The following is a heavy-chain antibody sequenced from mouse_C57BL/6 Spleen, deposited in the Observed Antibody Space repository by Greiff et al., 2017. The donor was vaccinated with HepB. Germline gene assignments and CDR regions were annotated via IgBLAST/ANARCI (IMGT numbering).Heavy chain of an antibody. V-gene: IGHV1-69*01. Sequence: ESGAELVMPGASVKLSCKASGYTFTSYWMHWVKQRPGQGLEWIGEIDPSDSYTNYNQKFKGKSTLTVDKSSSTAYMQLSSLTSEDSAVYYCAREGLRPWFAYWGQGTLVTVSA. CDR3: AREGLRPWFAY. D-gene: IGHD2-4*01. CDR1: GYTFTSYW. CDR2: IDPSDSYT. J-gene: IGHJ3*01.